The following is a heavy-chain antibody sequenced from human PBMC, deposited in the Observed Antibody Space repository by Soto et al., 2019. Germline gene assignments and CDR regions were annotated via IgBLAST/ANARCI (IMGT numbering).Heavy chain of an antibody. CDR2: ISSSGYI. V-gene: IGHV3-21*01. Sequence: PGGSMRLSCAASGFTFSSYSMNWVRQAPGKRLEWLSSISSSGYIFSTDSVRGRFTISRDNAKNSVYLQINSLRAEDTAVYFCARECSGGSCYPGMDVWGQGTTVTVSS. CDR3: ARECSGGSCYPGMDV. CDR1: GFTFSSYS. D-gene: IGHD2-15*01. J-gene: IGHJ6*02.